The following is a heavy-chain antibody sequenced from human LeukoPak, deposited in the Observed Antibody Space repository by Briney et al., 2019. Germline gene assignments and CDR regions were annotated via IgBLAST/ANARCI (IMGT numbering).Heavy chain of an antibody. CDR1: SGSFSGYY. CDR2: IYYSGST. CDR3: ARSSYYFGADAFDI. Sequence: SETLSLTCAVYSGSFSGYYWSWIRQPPGKGLEWIGYIYYSGSTNYNPSLKSRVTISVDTSKTQFSLKLSSVTAADTAVYYCARSSYYFGADAFDIWGQGTMVTVSS. J-gene: IGHJ3*02. D-gene: IGHD3-10*01. V-gene: IGHV4-59*01.